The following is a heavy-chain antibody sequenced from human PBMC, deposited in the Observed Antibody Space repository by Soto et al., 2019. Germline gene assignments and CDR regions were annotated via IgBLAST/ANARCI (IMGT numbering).Heavy chain of an antibody. CDR1: GGTFSSYA. CDR3: AREPTYYYDSTGNAFDI. Sequence: PSVKVSCKASGGTFSSYAISWVRQAPGQGLEWMGGIIPIFGTANYAQKFQGRVTITADESTSTAYMELSSLRSEDTAVYYCAREPTYYYDSTGNAFDIWGQGTMVTVSS. CDR2: IIPIFGTA. V-gene: IGHV1-69*13. J-gene: IGHJ3*02. D-gene: IGHD3-22*01.